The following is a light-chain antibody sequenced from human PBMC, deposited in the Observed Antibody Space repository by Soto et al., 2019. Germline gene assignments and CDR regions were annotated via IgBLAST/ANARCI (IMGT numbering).Light chain of an antibody. CDR1: QSVGSY. J-gene: IGKJ4*01. CDR3: QQRSSWPLT. CDR2: AAS. V-gene: IGKV3-11*01. Sequence: EIVLTQSPATLSLSPGERATLSCRASQSVGSYLAWFQQKPGQAPRLLIYAASDRATGIPVRFSGSGSGTDFTLTISSLEPVDFAVYYCQQRSSWPLTFGGGTKVDIK.